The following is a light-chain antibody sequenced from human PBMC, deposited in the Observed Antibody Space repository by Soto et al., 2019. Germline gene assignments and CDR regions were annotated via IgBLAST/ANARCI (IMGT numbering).Light chain of an antibody. J-gene: IGLJ2*01. CDR1: SSDVGSYNF. CDR3: SSYSGSSTLVV. CDR2: DVT. Sequence: QSALTQPASVSGSPGQSITISCTGTSSDVGSYNFVSWYRQPPGKAPKLMIYDVTNRPPGVSNRFSGSKSGNTASLTISGLQAEDEADYYCSSYSGSSTLVVFGGGTKVTVL. V-gene: IGLV2-14*01.